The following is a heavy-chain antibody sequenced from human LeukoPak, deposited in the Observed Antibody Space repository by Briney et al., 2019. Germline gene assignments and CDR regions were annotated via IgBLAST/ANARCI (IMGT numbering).Heavy chain of an antibody. V-gene: IGHV3-23*01. J-gene: IGHJ4*02. CDR1: GFTFSSYA. Sequence: GGSLRLSCAASGFTFSSYAMHWVRQAPGKGLEWVATVSGSGDRMYHADSVKGQFTISGDNSKNTIYLQMNSLRAEDTALYYCAKAAAAPGFDFWGQGTLVTVSS. CDR3: AKAAAAPGFDF. CDR2: VSGSGDRM. D-gene: IGHD6-13*01.